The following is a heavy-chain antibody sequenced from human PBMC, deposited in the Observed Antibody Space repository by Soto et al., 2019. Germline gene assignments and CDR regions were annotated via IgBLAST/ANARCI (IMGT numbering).Heavy chain of an antibody. CDR1: GGSFSGYY. CDR2: INHSGST. Sequence: PSETLSLTCAVYGGSFSGYYWSWIRQPPGKGLEWIGEINHSGSTNYNPSLKSRVTISVDTSKNQFSLMLSSVTAADTAVYYCARGGNGYCRGGSCYYIRVRYYYYYMDVGGKGTTVTVSS. D-gene: IGHD2-15*01. J-gene: IGHJ6*03. V-gene: IGHV4-34*01. CDR3: ARGGNGYCRGGSCYYIRVRYYYYYMDV.